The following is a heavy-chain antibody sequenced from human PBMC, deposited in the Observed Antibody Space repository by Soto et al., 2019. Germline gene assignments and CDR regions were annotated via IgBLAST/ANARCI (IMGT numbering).Heavy chain of an antibody. CDR1: GGSISNYG. D-gene: IGHD6-13*01. J-gene: IGHJ4*02. CDR2: IYYNETT. V-gene: IGHV4-59*12. Sequence: SETLCLTCTVAGGSISNYGCNWILKTTETGLEWIGYIYYNETTNYNPSLKSRVTISVETSKKQFSLKLSSVTAADTAVYYCARVGGIAAAGTVSGFDYWGQGTLVTVSS. CDR3: ARVGGIAAAGTVSGFDY.